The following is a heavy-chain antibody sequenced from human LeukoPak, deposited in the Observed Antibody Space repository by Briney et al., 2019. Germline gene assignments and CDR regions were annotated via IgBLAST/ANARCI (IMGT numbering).Heavy chain of an antibody. CDR1: GFTFSSYW. CDR2: IKQDGSEK. Sequence: GGSLRLSCAASGFTFSSYWMSWVRQAPGKGLEWVANIKQDGSEKYYVDSVKGRFTISRDNAKNTLYLQMNSLRAEDTALYYCASTYSSSWYVFDYWGQGTLVTVSS. J-gene: IGHJ4*02. V-gene: IGHV3-7*01. D-gene: IGHD6-13*01. CDR3: ASTYSSSWYVFDY.